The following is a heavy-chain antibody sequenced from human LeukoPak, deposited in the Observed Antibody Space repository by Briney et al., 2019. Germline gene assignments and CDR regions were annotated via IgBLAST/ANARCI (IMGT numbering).Heavy chain of an antibody. CDR2: IDGGGTNT. CDR1: GFTFSSYS. D-gene: IGHD6-13*01. V-gene: IGHV3-NL1*01. J-gene: IGHJ5*02. CDR3: ARDPSSIAAAGWFDP. Sequence: GGSLRLSCAASGFTFSSYSMNWVRQAPGKGLDWVSSIDGGGTNTYYADSVKGRFTISRDNSKNTLYLHMNSLRAEDAAVYYCARDPSSIAAAGWFDPWGQGTLVTVSS.